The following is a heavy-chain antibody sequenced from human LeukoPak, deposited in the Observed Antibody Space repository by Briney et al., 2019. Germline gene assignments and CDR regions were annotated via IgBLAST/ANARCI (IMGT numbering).Heavy chain of an antibody. J-gene: IGHJ5*02. V-gene: IGHV1-2*02. CDR2: INPNSGAT. D-gene: IGHD6-13*01. CDR3: AREGYSP. CDR1: GYTFTGYY. Sequence: GASVKVSCKASGYTFTGYYLHWVRQAPGQGLEWMGWINPNSGATNYAQNFQGRVTMTRDTSISTAYMGLSRLISDDTAVYYCAREGYSPWGQGTLVTVSS.